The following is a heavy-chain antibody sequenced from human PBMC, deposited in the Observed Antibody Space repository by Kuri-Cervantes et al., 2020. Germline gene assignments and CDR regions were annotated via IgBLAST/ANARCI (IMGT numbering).Heavy chain of an antibody. CDR3: ARGGARFDP. V-gene: IGHV1-8*02. D-gene: IGHD3-10*01. CDR2: MNPNSGNT. Sequence: ASVKVSCKASGYTFIDYYIHWVRQATGQGLEWMGWMNPNSGNTGYAQKFQGRVTMTRNTSISTAYMELSSLRSEDTAVYYCARGGARFDPWGQGTLVTVSS. CDR1: GYTFIDYY. J-gene: IGHJ5*02.